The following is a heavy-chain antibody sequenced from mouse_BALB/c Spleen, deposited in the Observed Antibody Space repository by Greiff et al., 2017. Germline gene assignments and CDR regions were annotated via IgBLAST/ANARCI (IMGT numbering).Heavy chain of an antibody. CDR2: IDPANGNT. CDR1: GFNIKDTY. CDR3: AREGGYGSSGDY. D-gene: IGHD1-1*01. Sequence: VQLKESGAELVKPGASVKLSCTASGFNIKDTYMHWVKQRPEQGLEWIGRIDPANGNTKYDPKFQGKATITADTSSNTAYLQLSSLTSEDTAVYYCAREGGYGSSGDYWGQGTTLTVSS. V-gene: IGHV14-3*02. J-gene: IGHJ2*01.